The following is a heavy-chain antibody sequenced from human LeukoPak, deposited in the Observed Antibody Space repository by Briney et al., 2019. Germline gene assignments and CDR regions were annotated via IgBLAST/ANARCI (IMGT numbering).Heavy chain of an antibody. J-gene: IGHJ4*02. D-gene: IGHD6-13*01. V-gene: IGHV3-21*01. CDR3: ARVSPGSSWLYFDY. Sequence: GSLRLSCAASGFTFSSYSMNWVRQAPGKGLEWVSSISSSSSYIYYADSVKGRFTISRDNAKNSLYLQMNSLRAEDTAVYYCARVSPGSSWLYFDYWGQGTLVTVSS. CDR1: GFTFSSYS. CDR2: ISSSSSYI.